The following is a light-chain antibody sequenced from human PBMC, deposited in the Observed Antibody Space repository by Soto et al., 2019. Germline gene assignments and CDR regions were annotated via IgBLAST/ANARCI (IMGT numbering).Light chain of an antibody. CDR2: DAS. Sequence: DIQMTQSPSTLSASVGDRVTITCRASQSISSWLAWYQQKPGKAPKLLIYDASSLESGVPSRFSGSGSGTECTLTISSLQPDDCATYYCQQYNSYLYTFGQGTKLEIK. V-gene: IGKV1-5*01. J-gene: IGKJ2*01. CDR1: QSISSW. CDR3: QQYNSYLYT.